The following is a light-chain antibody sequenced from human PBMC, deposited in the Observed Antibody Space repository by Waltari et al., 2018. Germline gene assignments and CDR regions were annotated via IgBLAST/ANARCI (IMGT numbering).Light chain of an antibody. Sequence: SYELTQPPSVSVAPGKTAWITCGGNNVGSKSVHWYQQKPGQAPVLVIYYDSDRTSWIPERFSGSNSGNTAALTIRSVEAGDEADYCCQVCDSASDHYVFGAGTKVTVL. CDR2: YDS. CDR3: QVCDSASDHYV. V-gene: IGLV3-21*04. J-gene: IGLJ1*01. CDR1: NVGSKS.